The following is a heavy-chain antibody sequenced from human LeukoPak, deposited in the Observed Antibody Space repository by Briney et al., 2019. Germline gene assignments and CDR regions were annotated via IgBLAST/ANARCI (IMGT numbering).Heavy chain of an antibody. CDR2: ISGSGRST. J-gene: IGHJ6*03. Sequence: GGSLRLSCAASGFTFSDYAMSWVRQAPGKGLVWVSGISGSGRSTYYADSVKGRFTISRDNSKNTLYLQMNSLRAEDTAVYDCAKAGYSYGFYYYYMDVWGKGTTVTVSS. CDR1: GFTFSDYA. D-gene: IGHD5-18*01. V-gene: IGHV3-23*01. CDR3: AKAGYSYGFYYYYMDV.